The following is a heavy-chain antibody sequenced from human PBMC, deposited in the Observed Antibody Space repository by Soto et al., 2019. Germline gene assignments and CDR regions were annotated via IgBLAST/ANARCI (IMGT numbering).Heavy chain of an antibody. V-gene: IGHV4-39*07. Sequence: SETLSLTCNVSGTSISTSTHYWAWIRQPPGRGLEWIGNIYYIGSTYYNPSLKSRVTTSVDTSKNQISLNLTSVTAADTAVYYCARSGLGARFDYWGQGTPVTVSA. CDR1: GTSISTSTHY. CDR3: ARSGLGARFDY. J-gene: IGHJ4*02. D-gene: IGHD1-26*01. CDR2: IYYIGST.